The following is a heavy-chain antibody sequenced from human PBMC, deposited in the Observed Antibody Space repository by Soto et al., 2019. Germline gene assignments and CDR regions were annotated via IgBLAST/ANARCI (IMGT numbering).Heavy chain of an antibody. D-gene: IGHD3-22*01. CDR3: ARNYYDSSGPSGWFDP. CDR1: GYTFTSYG. J-gene: IGHJ5*02. V-gene: IGHV1-3*01. CDR2: INADNGNT. Sequence: ASVKVSCKASGYTFTSYGIGWVRQAPGQGLEWMGWINADNGNTKYSQKFQGRVTMTRDTSASTAYMELSSLRSEDTAVYYCARNYYDSSGPSGWFDPWGQGTLVTVSS.